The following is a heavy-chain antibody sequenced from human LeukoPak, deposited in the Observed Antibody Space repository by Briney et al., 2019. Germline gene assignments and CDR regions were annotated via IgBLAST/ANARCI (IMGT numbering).Heavy chain of an antibody. V-gene: IGHV3-23*01. CDR2: ISGSGGST. J-gene: IGHJ4*02. CDR3: AKDRELRYFDWLDY. Sequence: GGSLRLSCAASGFTFSSYAMSWVRQAPGKGLEWVSAISGSGGSTYYADSVKGRFTISRDNSKNTLYLQMNSLRAEDTAVCYCAKDRELRYFDWLDYWGQGTLVTVSS. CDR1: GFTFSSYA. D-gene: IGHD3-9*01.